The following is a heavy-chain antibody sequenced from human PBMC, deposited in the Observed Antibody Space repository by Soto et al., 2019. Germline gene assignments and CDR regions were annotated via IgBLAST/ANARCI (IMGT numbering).Heavy chain of an antibody. J-gene: IGHJ3*02. CDR1: GFTFDDYA. CDR2: ISWNSGSI. V-gene: IGHV3-9*01. Sequence: DVQLVESGGGLVQPGRSLRLSCAASGFTFDDYAMHWVRQAPGKGLEWVSGISWNSGSIGYADSVKGRFTISRDNAKNSLYLQMNSLRAEDTALYYCAKDMAKQPGDAFDIWGQGTMVTVSS. CDR3: AKDMAKQPGDAFDI. D-gene: IGHD6-13*01.